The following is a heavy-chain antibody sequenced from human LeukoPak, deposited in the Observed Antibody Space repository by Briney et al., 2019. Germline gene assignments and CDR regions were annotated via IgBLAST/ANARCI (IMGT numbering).Heavy chain of an antibody. CDR1: GGSISSYY. J-gene: IGHJ4*02. CDR3: ARLGYSGYDALDY. V-gene: IGHV4-59*08. CDR2: IYYSGST. Sequence: SETLSLTCTVSGGSISSYYWSWIRQPPGKGLEWIGYIYYSGSTNYNPSLKSRVTISVDTSKNQFSLKLSSVTAADTAVYYCARLGYSGYDALDYWGQGTLVTVSS. D-gene: IGHD5-12*01.